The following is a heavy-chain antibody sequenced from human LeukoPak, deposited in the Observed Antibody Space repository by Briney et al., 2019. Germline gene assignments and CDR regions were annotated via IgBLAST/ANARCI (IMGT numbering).Heavy chain of an antibody. Sequence: PGASLRLSCAASGFTFSSCVMSWVRQAPGKGLEWVSAISGSGGSTYYADSVKGRFTISRDNSKNTLYLQMYSLRAEDTAVYYCAKRVATIDDYWGQGTLVTVSS. CDR3: AKRVATIDDY. V-gene: IGHV3-23*01. J-gene: IGHJ4*02. D-gene: IGHD5-24*01. CDR2: ISGSGGST. CDR1: GFTFSSCV.